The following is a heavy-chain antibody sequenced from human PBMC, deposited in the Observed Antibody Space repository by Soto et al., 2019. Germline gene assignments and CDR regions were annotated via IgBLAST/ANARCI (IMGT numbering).Heavy chain of an antibody. CDR2: IYSGGYT. CDR3: ATQRGGGGY. V-gene: IGHV3-53*01. J-gene: IGHJ4*02. D-gene: IGHD6-25*01. Sequence: EVQLVESGGGLIQPGGSLRLSCAVSGFTVSNNYMSWVRQAPGKGLEGVSVIYSGGYTAYGDSVKGRFTISRDNSKNTPNLKRKSLRAADPAVYYGATQRGGGGYWGQGTLVTVSS. CDR1: GFTVSNNY.